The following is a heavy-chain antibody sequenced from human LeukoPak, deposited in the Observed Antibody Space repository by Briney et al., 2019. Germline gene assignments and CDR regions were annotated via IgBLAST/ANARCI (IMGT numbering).Heavy chain of an antibody. CDR2: ISSSGSII. D-gene: IGHD3-10*01. J-gene: IGHJ4*02. Sequence: PGGSLRLSCAASGFTFTTYSINWVRQAPGKGLEWVSSISSSGSIIHYADSVKGRFTVSRDNAKNSLYLQMSSLRAEDTAVYYCARVRRFADYFDFWGQGTLVTVSS. V-gene: IGHV3-48*04. CDR1: GFTFTTYS. CDR3: ARVRRFADYFDF.